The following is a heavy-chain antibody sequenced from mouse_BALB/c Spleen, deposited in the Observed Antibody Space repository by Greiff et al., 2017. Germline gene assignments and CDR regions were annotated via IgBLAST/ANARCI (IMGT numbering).Heavy chain of an antibody. D-gene: IGHD3-1*01. CDR3: ARKGARDAYYYAMDY. Sequence: QVQLKESGPGLVAPSQSLSITCTVSGFSLTSYGVHWVRQPPGKGLEWLGVIWAGGSTNYNSALMSRLSISKDNSKSQVFLKMNSLQTDDTAMYYCARKGARDAYYYAMDYWGQGTSVTVSS. V-gene: IGHV2-9*02. J-gene: IGHJ4*01. CDR2: IWAGGST. CDR1: GFSLTSYG.